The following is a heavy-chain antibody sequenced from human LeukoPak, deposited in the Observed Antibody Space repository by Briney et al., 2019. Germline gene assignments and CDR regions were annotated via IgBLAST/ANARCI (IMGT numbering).Heavy chain of an antibody. Sequence: GASVKVSCKASGYTFTSYDINWVRQATGQGLEWMGWMNPNSGNTGYAQKFQGRVTMTRNTSISTAYMELSSLRSEDTAVYYCARGLGPGGEQQPDFDYWGQGTLVTVSS. CDR3: ARGLGPGGEQQPDFDY. CDR2: MNPNSGNT. J-gene: IGHJ4*02. CDR1: GYTFTSYD. V-gene: IGHV1-8*01. D-gene: IGHD6-13*01.